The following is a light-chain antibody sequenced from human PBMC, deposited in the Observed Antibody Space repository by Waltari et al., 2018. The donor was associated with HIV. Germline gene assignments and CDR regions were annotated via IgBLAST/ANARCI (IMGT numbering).Light chain of an antibody. V-gene: IGKV3-15*01. J-gene: IGKJ2*01. Sequence: EIAMTQSPATLSVSPGERATLSCRASQSVSSTLAWYQQKPGQAPRLLIYGASTRATGIPARFSGSGSGTEFTLTISSLKSEEFAVYYCQQYNNWPQTFGQGTKLEIK. CDR3: QQYNNWPQT. CDR1: QSVSST. CDR2: GAS.